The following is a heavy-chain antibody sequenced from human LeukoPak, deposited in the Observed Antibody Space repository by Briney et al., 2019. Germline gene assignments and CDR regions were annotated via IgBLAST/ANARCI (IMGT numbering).Heavy chain of an antibody. CDR2: IYPGDSDT. CDR1: GYSFTSYW. Sequence: GESLKISCKGSGYSFTSYWIGWVRQMPGKGLGWMGIIYPGDSDTRYSPSFQGQVTISADKSISTAYLQWSSLKASDTAMYYCARSPVLRYFDWLSPFDYWGQGTLVTVSS. V-gene: IGHV5-51*01. D-gene: IGHD3-9*01. J-gene: IGHJ4*02. CDR3: ARSPVLRYFDWLSPFDY.